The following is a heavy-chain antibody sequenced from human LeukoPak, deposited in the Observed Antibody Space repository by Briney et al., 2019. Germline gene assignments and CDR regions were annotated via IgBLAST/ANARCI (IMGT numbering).Heavy chain of an antibody. D-gene: IGHD6-13*01. CDR3: ARRGSSPTTGYYFDY. CDR2: ISDYRGDT. CDR1: GYTFTRYA. J-gene: IGHJ4*02. V-gene: IGHV1-18*01. Sequence: ASVKVSCKASGYTFTRYAISWVRQAPGQGLEWLGWISDYRGDTKLAQKFQGRVTMATDTATSTAYMELRSLRSDDTAVYYCARRGSSPTTGYYFDYWGQGTLVTVSS.